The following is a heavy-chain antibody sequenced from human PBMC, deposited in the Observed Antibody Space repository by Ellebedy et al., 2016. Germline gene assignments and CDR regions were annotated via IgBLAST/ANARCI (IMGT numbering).Heavy chain of an antibody. Sequence: GESLKISXVASGISISSNSMNWVRQAPGKGLEWLSYISSDSTTRYYADSVKGRFTISRDNAKKSLFLQMNSLRGEDTAVYYCARAPGGYYGMGVWGQGTTVTVSS. J-gene: IGHJ6*02. CDR3: ARAPGGYYGMGV. CDR2: ISSDSTTR. CDR1: GISISSNS. V-gene: IGHV3-48*04.